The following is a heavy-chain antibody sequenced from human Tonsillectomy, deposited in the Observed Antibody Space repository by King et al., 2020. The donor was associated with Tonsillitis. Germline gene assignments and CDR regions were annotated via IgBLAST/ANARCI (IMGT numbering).Heavy chain of an antibody. CDR1: GGTFSNSA. D-gene: IGHD5-24*01. J-gene: IGHJ4*02. Sequence: VQLVESGAEVKKPGSSVKVSCTASGGTFSNSAISWVRQAPGQGLEWMGGIIPMFASASYAQNFQGRVTFTADESTSTAYMELSSLKPEDTAVYFCARDQGMATHGDLDSWGQGTLLTVSS. CDR3: ARDQGMATHGDLDS. V-gene: IGHV1-69*01. CDR2: IIPMFASA.